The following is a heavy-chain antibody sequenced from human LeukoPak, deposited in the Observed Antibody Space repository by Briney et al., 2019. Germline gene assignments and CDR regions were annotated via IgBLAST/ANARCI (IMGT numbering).Heavy chain of an antibody. Sequence: PSETLSLTCTVSGGSISSYYWSWIRQPPGKGLEWIGYIYYSGSTNYNPSLKSRVTISVDTSKNQFSLKLSSVTAADTAVYYCARGTYYYGSGGYPAGFDYWGQGTLVTVSS. D-gene: IGHD3-10*01. CDR1: GGSISSYY. CDR3: ARGTYYYGSGGYPAGFDY. V-gene: IGHV4-59*01. CDR2: IYYSGST. J-gene: IGHJ4*02.